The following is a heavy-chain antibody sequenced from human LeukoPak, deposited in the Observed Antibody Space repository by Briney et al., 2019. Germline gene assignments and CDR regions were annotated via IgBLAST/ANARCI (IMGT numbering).Heavy chain of an antibody. D-gene: IGHD4-17*01. CDR2: FIPLFGTP. V-gene: IGHV1-69*06. J-gene: IGHJ4*02. CDR3: ARDRTPLMTTAFDS. Sequence: ASVKVSCKASGGTFSNFAVSWVRQAPRQGLEWMGTFIPLFGTPKYAQKLQGRVTITADKSTGIVYMELSSLRSEDTAVYFCARDRTPLMTTAFDSWGQGTLVTVSS. CDR1: GGTFSNFA.